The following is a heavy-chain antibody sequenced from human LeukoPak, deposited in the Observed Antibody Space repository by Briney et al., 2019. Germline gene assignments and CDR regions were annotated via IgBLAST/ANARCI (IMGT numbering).Heavy chain of an antibody. Sequence: PSETLSLTCTVSGGSISSGSYYWGWIRQPPGKGLEWIGEINHSGSTNYNPSLKSRVTISVDTSKNQFSLKLSSVTAADTAVYYCARRYDFWSGYYRIPPFDYWGQGTLVTVSS. CDR2: INHSGST. CDR1: GGSISSGSYY. J-gene: IGHJ4*02. D-gene: IGHD3-3*01. CDR3: ARRYDFWSGYYRIPPFDY. V-gene: IGHV4-39*07.